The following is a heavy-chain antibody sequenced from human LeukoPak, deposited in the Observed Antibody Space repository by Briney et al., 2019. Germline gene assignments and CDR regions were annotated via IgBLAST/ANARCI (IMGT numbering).Heavy chain of an antibody. CDR2: IYYGGST. J-gene: IGHJ5*02. D-gene: IGHD2-15*01. CDR3: ARNLGYCSGGSCYSVWFDP. CDR1: GGSISSYY. Sequence: PSETLSLTCTVSGGSISSYYWSWIRLPPGKGLEWIGYIYYGGSTSYNPSLKSRVTISLDTSKNQFSLKLSSVTAADTAVYYCARNLGYCSGGSCYSVWFDPWGQGTLVTVSS. V-gene: IGHV4-59*08.